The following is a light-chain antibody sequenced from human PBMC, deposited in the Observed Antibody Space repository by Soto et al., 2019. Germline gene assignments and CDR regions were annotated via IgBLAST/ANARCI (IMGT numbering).Light chain of an antibody. CDR1: QSISSW. CDR2: DAS. CDR3: QQYNSPPAT. V-gene: IGKV1-5*01. Sequence: GDRVTITCRASQSISSWLAWYQQKPGKAPKLLIYDASSLESGVPSRFSGSGSGTEFTLTISSLQPDDFATYYCQQYNSPPATLGQGTKVDIK. J-gene: IGKJ1*01.